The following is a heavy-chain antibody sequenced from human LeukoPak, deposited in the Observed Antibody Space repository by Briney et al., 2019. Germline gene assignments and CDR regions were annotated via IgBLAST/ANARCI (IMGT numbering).Heavy chain of an antibody. CDR3: ARRSAAAAGIRAGWYFDL. V-gene: IGHV4-4*09. CDR1: GGSISSYY. D-gene: IGHD6-13*01. CDR2: IYTSGST. J-gene: IGHJ2*01. Sequence: PSETLSLTCTVSGGSISSYYWSWIRQPPGKGLEWIGYIYTSGSTNYNPSLKSRVTISVDTSKNQFSLKLSSVTAADTAVYYCARRSAAAAGIRAGWYFDLWGRGTLVTVSS.